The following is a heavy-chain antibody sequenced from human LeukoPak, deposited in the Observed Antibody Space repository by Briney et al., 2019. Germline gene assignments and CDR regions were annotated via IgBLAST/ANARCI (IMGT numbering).Heavy chain of an antibody. CDR2: IKSKTDGGTT. D-gene: IGHD3-10*01. Sequence: GGSLRLSCAASGFTFSNAWMSWVRQAPGKGRDWVGRIKSKTDGGTTDYAAPVKGRFTISRDDSKNTLYLQMNSLKTEDTAVYYCTTTGSGSYYPNWFDPWGQGTLVTVSS. V-gene: IGHV3-15*01. CDR1: GFTFSNAW. J-gene: IGHJ5*02. CDR3: TTTGSGSYYPNWFDP.